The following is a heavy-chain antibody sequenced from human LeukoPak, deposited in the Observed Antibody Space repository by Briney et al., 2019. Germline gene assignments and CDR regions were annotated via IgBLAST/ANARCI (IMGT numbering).Heavy chain of an antibody. J-gene: IGHJ4*02. CDR1: GGSVSTSAYY. CDR3: ARQPALTHPHLDY. V-gene: IGHV4-39*01. Sequence: PSETLSLTCIVSGGSVSTSAYYWGWIRQPPGEGLQWIGSIYYSGNTYYNSSLKSRVTISVDTSTSQFSLRLSSVTAADTAVYYCARQPALTHPHLDYWGQGTLVTVSS. CDR2: IYYSGNT.